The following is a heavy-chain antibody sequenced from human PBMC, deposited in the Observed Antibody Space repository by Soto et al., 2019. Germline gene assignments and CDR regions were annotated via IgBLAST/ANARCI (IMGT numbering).Heavy chain of an antibody. V-gene: IGHV4-39*01. J-gene: IGHJ4*02. CDR3: ARHVSYCTRGSCYPHFDY. CDR2: INYNEST. CDR1: GDSISSSPFY. D-gene: IGHD2-15*01. Sequence: QLQLQESGPGLAKPSETLSLTCTVSGDSISSSPFYWGWIRQPPGKGIEWIGNINYNESTFYSPSLKSRVTISVDKSKNQFSLTLTSVTAADTALYYCARHVSYCTRGSCYPHFDYWGQGALVTVSS.